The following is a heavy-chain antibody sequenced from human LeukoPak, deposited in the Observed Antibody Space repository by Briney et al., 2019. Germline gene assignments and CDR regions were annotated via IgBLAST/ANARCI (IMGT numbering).Heavy chain of an antibody. CDR1: GGSFSGYY. J-gene: IGHJ3*02. CDR3: ARAGVWGYGDYEVRAFDI. Sequence: SETLSLTCAVYGGSFSGYYWSWIRQPPGKGLEWIGEINHSGSTNYNPSLKSRVTISVDTSKNQFSLKLSSVTAADTAVYYCARAGVWGYGDYEVRAFDIWGQGTMVTVSS. V-gene: IGHV4-34*01. CDR2: INHSGST. D-gene: IGHD4-17*01.